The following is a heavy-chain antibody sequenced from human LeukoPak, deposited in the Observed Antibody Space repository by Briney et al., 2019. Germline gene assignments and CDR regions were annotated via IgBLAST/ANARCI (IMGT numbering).Heavy chain of an antibody. Sequence: PGGSLRLSCAASGFTFSSYWMHWVRQAPGKGLVWVSRINSDGRSTSYADPVKGRFTISRDNAKNTLYLQMNSLRAEDTAVYCCAREKSRYSSSWSSGVWFDPWGQGTLVTVSS. CDR3: AREKSRYSSSWSSGVWFDP. CDR1: GFTFSSYW. J-gene: IGHJ5*02. CDR2: INSDGRST. V-gene: IGHV3-74*01. D-gene: IGHD6-13*01.